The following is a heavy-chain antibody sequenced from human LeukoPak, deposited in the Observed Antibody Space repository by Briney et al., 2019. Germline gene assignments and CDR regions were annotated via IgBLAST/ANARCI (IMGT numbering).Heavy chain of an antibody. J-gene: IGHJ6*03. D-gene: IGHD4-17*01. V-gene: IGHV4-4*07. CDR1: GGSISSYY. CDR3: ARDKGWHDYGSLYYYYMDV. Sequence: PSETLSLTCTVSGGSISSYYWSWIRQPAGKGLEWIGRIYTSGSTNYNPSLKSRVTMSVDTSKNQFSLKLSSVTAADTAVYYCARDKGWHDYGSLYYYYMDVWGKGTTVTISS. CDR2: IYTSGST.